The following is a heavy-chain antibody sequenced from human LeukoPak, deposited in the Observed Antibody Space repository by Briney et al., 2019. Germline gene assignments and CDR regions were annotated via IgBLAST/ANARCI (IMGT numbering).Heavy chain of an antibody. J-gene: IGHJ1*01. V-gene: IGHV3-7*01. CDR3: ARQSSGSSYSN. CDR1: GFTFSSSW. CDR2: IRQDGSDK. Sequence: GGSLRLSCAASGFTFSSSWMSWVRQAPGKGLEWVAHIRQDGSDKYYVDSVKGRFTISRDNAKNSLYLQLNSLRVEDTAMYYCARQSSGSSYSNWGQGTLVSVSS. D-gene: IGHD3-10*01.